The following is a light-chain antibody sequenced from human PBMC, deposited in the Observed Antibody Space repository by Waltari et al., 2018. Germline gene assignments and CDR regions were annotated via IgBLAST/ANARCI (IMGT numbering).Light chain of an antibody. Sequence: QSVLTQPPSVSEAPSQRVTIPCSGSSPNIGNNAVNWYQQLPGKAPKLLIYYDDLLPSGVSDRFSGSKSGTSASLAISGLQSEDEADYYCAAWDDSLNGYVFGTGTKVTVL. CDR3: AAWDDSLNGYV. V-gene: IGLV1-36*01. CDR1: SPNIGNNA. CDR2: YDD. J-gene: IGLJ1*01.